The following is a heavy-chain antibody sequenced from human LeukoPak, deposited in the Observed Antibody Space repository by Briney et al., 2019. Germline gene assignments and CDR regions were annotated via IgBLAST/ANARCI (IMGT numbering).Heavy chain of an antibody. CDR3: ARLDYGDYASNWFDP. CDR1: GGSINSGGYY. D-gene: IGHD4-17*01. V-gene: IGHV4-31*03. J-gene: IGHJ5*02. Sequence: SQTLSLTCTVSGGSINSGGYYWSWIRQHPGKGLEWIGYIYYSGSTYYNPSLKSRVTISVDRSKNQFSLKLSSVTAADTAVCYCARLDYGDYASNWFDPWGQGTLVTVSS. CDR2: IYYSGST.